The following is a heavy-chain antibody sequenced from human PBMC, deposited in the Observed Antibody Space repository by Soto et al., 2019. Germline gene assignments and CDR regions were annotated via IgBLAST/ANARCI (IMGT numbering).Heavy chain of an antibody. Sequence: QVQLQESGPGLVKPSETLSLTCTVSGGSISSYYWSWIRQPPGKGLEWIGYIYYSGSTNYNPSLKGRVTISVDTSKNQFSLKLSSVTAADTAVYYCASGGSSGWSRYFDLWGRGTLVTVSS. D-gene: IGHD6-19*01. V-gene: IGHV4-59*01. CDR2: IYYSGST. CDR1: GGSISSYY. CDR3: ASGGSSGWSRYFDL. J-gene: IGHJ2*01.